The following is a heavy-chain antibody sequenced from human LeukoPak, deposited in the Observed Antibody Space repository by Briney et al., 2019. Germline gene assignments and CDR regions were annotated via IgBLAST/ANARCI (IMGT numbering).Heavy chain of an antibody. CDR3: AKAMIVVVRKAFFDY. D-gene: IGHD3-22*01. V-gene: IGHV3-23*01. Sequence: GGSLRLSCAASGFTFSSYAMSWVRQAPGKGLEWVSAISGSGGSTYYADSVKGRFTISRDNSKNTLYLQINSLRAEDTAVYYCAKAMIVVVRKAFFDYWGQGTLVTVSS. CDR2: ISGSGGST. CDR1: GFTFSSYA. J-gene: IGHJ4*02.